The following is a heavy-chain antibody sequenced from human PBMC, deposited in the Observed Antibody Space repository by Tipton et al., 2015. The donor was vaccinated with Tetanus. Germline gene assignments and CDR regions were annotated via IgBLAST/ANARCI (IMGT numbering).Heavy chain of an antibody. CDR2: TYYRSKWYN. V-gene: IGHV6-1*01. J-gene: IGHJ3*02. CDR1: GDSVSSNSAA. Sequence: GLVKPSQTHSLTCAISGDSVSSNSAAWNWIRQSPSRGLEWLGRTYYRSKWYNDYAVSVKSRITINPDTSKNQFSLQLNSVTPEDTAVYYCAREKWSIVVVPPSGDAFDIWGQGTMVTVSS. D-gene: IGHD3-22*01. CDR3: AREKWSIVVVPPSGDAFDI.